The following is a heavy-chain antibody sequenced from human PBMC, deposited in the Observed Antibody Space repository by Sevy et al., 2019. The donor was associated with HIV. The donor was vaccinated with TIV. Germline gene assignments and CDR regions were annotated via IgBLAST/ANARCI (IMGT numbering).Heavy chain of an antibody. D-gene: IGHD2-15*01. CDR3: AKEGCSGGRCYGFDY. Sequence: GGSLRLSCATSGFTFSSYAMSWVRQAPGKGLEWVSDISAGGGDKYYAASVKGRFTISRDNAKNSLYLQMNSLRAEDTALYYCAKEGCSGGRCYGFDYWGQGTLVTVSS. CDR2: ISAGGGDK. V-gene: IGHV3-23*01. CDR1: GFTFSSYA. J-gene: IGHJ4*02.